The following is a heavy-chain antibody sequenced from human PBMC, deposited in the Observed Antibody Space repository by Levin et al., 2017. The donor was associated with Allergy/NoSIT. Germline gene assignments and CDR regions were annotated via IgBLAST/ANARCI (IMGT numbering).Heavy chain of an antibody. J-gene: IGHJ4*02. CDR2: ISHSGST. Sequence: ASETLSLTCTVSGGSVSSADCQWTWIRQSPGKGLEWIGSISHSGSTYYNLSLKSRISISVDASKNQFSLKLSSVTASDTAVYYCARDYYDSRGSYFRTFDYWGQGSLVTVSS. CDR1: GGSVSSADCQ. CDR3: ARDYYDSRGSYFRTFDY. D-gene: IGHD3-22*01. V-gene: IGHV4-30-4*01.